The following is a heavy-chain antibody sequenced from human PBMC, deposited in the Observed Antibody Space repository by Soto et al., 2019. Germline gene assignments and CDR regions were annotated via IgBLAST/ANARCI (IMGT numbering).Heavy chain of an antibody. D-gene: IGHD3-3*01. Sequence: QVQLVQAGAEVKKPGASVKVSCKASGYTFTSYGISWVRQAPGQGLEWMGWISAYNGNTNYAQKLQGRVTMTTDTTPSTAYSERRSLRSDDTAVYYCARERRVGDTLSTGSMDVWGQGTTGTVSS. J-gene: IGHJ6*02. CDR1: GYTFTSYG. V-gene: IGHV1-18*01. CDR2: ISAYNGNT. CDR3: ARERRVGDTLSTGSMDV.